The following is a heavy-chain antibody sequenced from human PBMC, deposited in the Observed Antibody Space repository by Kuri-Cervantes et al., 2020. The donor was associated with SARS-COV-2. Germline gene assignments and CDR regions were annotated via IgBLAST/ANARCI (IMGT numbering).Heavy chain of an antibody. CDR2: ISYDGSNK. CDR1: GFTFSSYA. CDR3: ARDLLVAQLELRHGDYYMDV. J-gene: IGHJ6*03. V-gene: IGHV3-30*04. D-gene: IGHD1-7*01. Sequence: GGSLRLSCAALGFTFSSYAMPWVRQAPGKGLEGVAVISYDGSNKYYAASVKGRFTISRDNSKNTLYLQMNSLRAEDTAVYYCARDLLVAQLELRHGDYYMDVWGKGTRSPSP.